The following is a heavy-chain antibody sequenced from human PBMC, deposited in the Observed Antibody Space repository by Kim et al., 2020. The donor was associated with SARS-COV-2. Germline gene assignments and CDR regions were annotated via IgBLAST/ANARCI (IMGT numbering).Heavy chain of an antibody. Sequence: LSLTCAASGFTFSSYGMHWVRQAPGKGLEWVAVISYDGSNKYYADSVKGRFTISRDNSKNTLYLQMNSLRAEDTAVYYCAKDYKLWFGEFGGYYFDY. V-gene: IGHV3-30*18. CDR1: GFTFSSYG. CDR2: ISYDGSNK. CDR3: AKDYKLWFGEFGGYYFDY. J-gene: IGHJ4*01. D-gene: IGHD3-10*01.